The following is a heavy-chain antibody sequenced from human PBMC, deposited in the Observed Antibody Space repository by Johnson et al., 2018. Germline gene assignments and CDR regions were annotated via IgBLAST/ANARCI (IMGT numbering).Heavy chain of an antibody. CDR2: ISSSSSYI. CDR3: ARDTPPDAFDI. V-gene: IGHV3-21*01. Sequence: VQLVQSGGGLVKXGGSLRLXCAASGFTFSSYSMNWVRQAPGKGLAWVSSISSSSSYIYYADSVKGRFTISRDNAKNSLYLQMNSQRAEDTAVYYCARDTPPDAFDIWGQGTMVTVSS. CDR1: GFTFSSYS. J-gene: IGHJ3*02.